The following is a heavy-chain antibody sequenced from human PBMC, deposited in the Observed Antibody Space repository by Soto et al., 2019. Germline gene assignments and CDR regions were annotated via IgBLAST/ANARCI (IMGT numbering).Heavy chain of an antibody. V-gene: IGHV1-69*02. CDR3: ARGTPYSSGRDGRDV. J-gene: IGHJ6*02. CDR2: IIPILGIA. Sequence: QVQLVQSGAEVKKPGSSVKVSCKASGGTFSSYTISWVRQAPGQGLEWMGRIIPILGIANYAQKFQGRVTSTEDQSTSADYLELSSLSSDDAAVYYCARGTPYSSGRDGRDVWGQGMTVTVSS. D-gene: IGHD6-25*01. CDR1: GGTFSSYT.